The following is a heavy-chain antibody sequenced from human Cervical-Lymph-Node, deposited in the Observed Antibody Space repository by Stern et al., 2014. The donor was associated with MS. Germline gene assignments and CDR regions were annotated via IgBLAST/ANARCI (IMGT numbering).Heavy chain of an antibody. CDR2: ISYDGSNK. Sequence: VQLVESGGGVVQPGRSLRLSCAASGFTFTSNSMHWVRQAPGKGLEWVALISYDGSNKYYADSVKGRFTISRDTSKNTLYLQMNSLRAEDTAVYYCARDFGYGSGIFMDYWGQGTLVTVSS. CDR1: GFTFTSNS. V-gene: IGHV3-30*04. D-gene: IGHD3-10*01. CDR3: ARDFGYGSGIFMDY. J-gene: IGHJ4*02.